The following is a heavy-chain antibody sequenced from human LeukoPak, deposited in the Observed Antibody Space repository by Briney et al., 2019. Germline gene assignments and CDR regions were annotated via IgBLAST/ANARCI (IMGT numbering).Heavy chain of an antibody. CDR2: IRYDGSNK. Sequence: PGGSLRLSCAASGFTFSSYGMHWVRQVPGKGLEWVAFIRYDGSNKYYADSVKGRFTISRDNSKNTLYLQMNSLRAEDTAVYYCAKGPLERYFDWLSYFDYWGQGTLVTVSS. V-gene: IGHV3-30*02. CDR3: AKGPLERYFDWLSYFDY. J-gene: IGHJ4*02. D-gene: IGHD3-9*01. CDR1: GFTFSSYG.